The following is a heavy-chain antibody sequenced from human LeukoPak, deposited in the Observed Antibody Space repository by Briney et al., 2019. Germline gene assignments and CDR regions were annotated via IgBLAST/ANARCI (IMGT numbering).Heavy chain of an antibody. CDR3: ARDPNPEDYDFWSGYYVYYYYGMDV. CDR1: GYTFTSYG. Sequence: ASVKVSCKASGYTFTSYGISWVRQAPGQGLEWMGWISAYNGDTNHAQKLQGRVTMTTDTSTSTAYMELRSLRSDDTAVYYCARDPNPEDYDFWSGYYVYYYYGMDVWGQGTTVTVSS. CDR2: ISAYNGDT. V-gene: IGHV1-18*01. D-gene: IGHD3-3*01. J-gene: IGHJ6*02.